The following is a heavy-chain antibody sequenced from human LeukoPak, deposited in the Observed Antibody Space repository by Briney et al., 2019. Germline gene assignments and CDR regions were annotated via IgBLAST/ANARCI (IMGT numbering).Heavy chain of an antibody. V-gene: IGHV3-21*01. Sequence: GGSLRLSCAASGFTFSRHGIHWVRQAPGKGLEWVSYISSSSSYIHYADSVKGRFTISRDNAKKSLYLQMNSLRAEDTAVYYCARAPLHLAMYHYFDYWGQGTLVTVSS. CDR3: ARAPLHLAMYHYFDY. CDR1: GFTFSRHG. CDR2: ISSSSSYI. J-gene: IGHJ4*02. D-gene: IGHD2-2*01.